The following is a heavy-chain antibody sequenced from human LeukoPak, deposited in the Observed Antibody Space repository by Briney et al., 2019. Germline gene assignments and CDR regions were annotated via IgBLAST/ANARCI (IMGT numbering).Heavy chain of an antibody. Sequence: PSETLSLTCTVSGGSISSYYWSRIRQPPGKGLEWIGYIYYSGSTNYNPSLKSRVTISVDTSKNQFSLKLSSVTAADTAVYYCARSHRYSSGWYGFFDWGQGTLVTVSS. J-gene: IGHJ4*02. CDR1: GGSISSYY. CDR3: ARSHRYSSGWYGFFD. V-gene: IGHV4-59*01. D-gene: IGHD6-19*01. CDR2: IYYSGST.